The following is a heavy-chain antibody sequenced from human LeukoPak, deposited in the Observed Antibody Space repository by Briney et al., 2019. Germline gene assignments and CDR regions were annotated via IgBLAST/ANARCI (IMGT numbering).Heavy chain of an antibody. Sequence: SETLSLTCTVSGGSISNYYWSWIRQPPGKGLEWIGYIYYSGSTYYNPSLKSRVTISVDTSKNQFSLKLSSVTAADTAVYYCARAPGQVDIWGQGTMVTVSS. CDR2: IYYSGST. J-gene: IGHJ3*02. V-gene: IGHV4-59*06. CDR3: ARAPGQVDI. CDR1: GGSISNYY.